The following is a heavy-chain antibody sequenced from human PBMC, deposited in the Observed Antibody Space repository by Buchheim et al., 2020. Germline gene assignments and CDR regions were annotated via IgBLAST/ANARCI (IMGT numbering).Heavy chain of an antibody. J-gene: IGHJ5*02. V-gene: IGHV3-33*01. CDR2: IRHHGIQE. Sequence: QVQLVESGGGVVQPGRSLRLSCAASGFTFSSYGMHWVRQAPGKGLEWVAVIRHHGIQENYADSVKGRFSVSRDSSKEMVYLQMNSLRVEDTAVYYCARDTDTTSHYSRFDPWGQGAL. CDR3: ARDTDTTSHYSRFDP. CDR1: GFTFSSYG. D-gene: IGHD3-9*01.